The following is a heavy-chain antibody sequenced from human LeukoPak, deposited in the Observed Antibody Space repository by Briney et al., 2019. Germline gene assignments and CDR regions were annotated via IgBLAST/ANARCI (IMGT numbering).Heavy chain of an antibody. V-gene: IGHV3-74*01. CDR1: GFTFSSYW. D-gene: IGHD5-18*01. Sequence: PGGSLRLSCAASGFTFSSYWMSWVRQAPGKGLVWVSRIYIDGSNTHYADSVKGRFTVSRDNAKSTLYVQMNSLRAEDTAVYYCARGLWSTGFDLWGRGTLVTVSS. CDR3: ARGLWSTGFDL. J-gene: IGHJ2*01. CDR2: IYIDGSNT.